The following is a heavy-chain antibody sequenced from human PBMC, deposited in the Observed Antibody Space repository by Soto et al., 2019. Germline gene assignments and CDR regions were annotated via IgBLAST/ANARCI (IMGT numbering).Heavy chain of an antibody. Sequence: SETLSLTCSVSGGSISRGGYYWSWIRQHPGKGLEWIGYISYSGSTYYNPSLKSRVAISLDTSKNHFSLKLSSVTAADTAVYYCAKAPGAAAGLYYYYGMDVWGQGTTVTVSS. J-gene: IGHJ6*02. CDR1: GGSISRGGYY. V-gene: IGHV4-31*03. CDR2: ISYSGST. D-gene: IGHD6-13*01. CDR3: AKAPGAAAGLYYYYGMDV.